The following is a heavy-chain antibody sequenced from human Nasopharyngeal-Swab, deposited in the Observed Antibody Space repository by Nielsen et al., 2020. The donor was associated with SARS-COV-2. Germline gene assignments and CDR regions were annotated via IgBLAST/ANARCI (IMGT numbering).Heavy chain of an antibody. Sequence: GGSLRLSCAASGFTFSSYGMHWVRQAPGKGLEWVAFIRYDGSNKYYADSVKGRFTVSRDDAKSSLFLQMNSLRVEDTAVYYCVRDLYYGFDHWGQGTLVTVSS. CDR3: VRDLYYGFDH. J-gene: IGHJ4*02. D-gene: IGHD3-10*01. V-gene: IGHV3-30*02. CDR2: IRYDGSNK. CDR1: GFTFSSYG.